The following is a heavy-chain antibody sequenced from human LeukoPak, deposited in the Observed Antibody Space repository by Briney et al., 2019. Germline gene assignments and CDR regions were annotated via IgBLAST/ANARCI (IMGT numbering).Heavy chain of an antibody. D-gene: IGHD3-22*01. V-gene: IGHV3-21*01. CDR1: GFNFSTYT. CDR3: ARDYYYDSSGYIPAGDAIAF. CDR2: ISSSSSYI. J-gene: IGHJ3*01. Sequence: GGSLRLSCAASGFNFSTYTMNWVRQAPGKGLEWVSSISSSSSYIYYADSVKGRFTISRDNAKNSLYLQMNSLRAEDTAVYYCARDYYYDSSGYIPAGDAIAFWGQGAMVTVSS.